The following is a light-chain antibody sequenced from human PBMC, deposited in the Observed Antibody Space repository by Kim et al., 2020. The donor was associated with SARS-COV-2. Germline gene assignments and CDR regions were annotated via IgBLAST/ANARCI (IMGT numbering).Light chain of an antibody. CDR1: SSGVATYNL. V-gene: IGLV2-23*03. Sequence: LTQPASVSGSPGQSITISCTGTSSGVATYNLVSWYQQHPGKAPKLMIYEGTKWPSGISNRFSGSQSGNTASLTISGLQAEDEADYYCCSHAGISTILVFGGGTQLTVL. J-gene: IGLJ2*01. CDR2: EGT. CDR3: CSHAGISTILV.